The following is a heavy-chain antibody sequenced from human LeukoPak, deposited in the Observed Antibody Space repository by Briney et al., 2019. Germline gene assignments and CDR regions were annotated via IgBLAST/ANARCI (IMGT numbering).Heavy chain of an antibody. CDR3: GTGGSSWSDAFDI. Sequence: ASMKVSCKASGYTFTSYYMHWVRQAPGQGLEWMGIINPSGGSTSYAQKFQGRVTMTRDTSTSTVYMELSSLRSEDTAVYYCGTGGSSWSDAFDIWGQGTMVTVSS. J-gene: IGHJ3*02. CDR2: INPSGGST. D-gene: IGHD6-13*01. V-gene: IGHV1-46*01. CDR1: GYTFTSYY.